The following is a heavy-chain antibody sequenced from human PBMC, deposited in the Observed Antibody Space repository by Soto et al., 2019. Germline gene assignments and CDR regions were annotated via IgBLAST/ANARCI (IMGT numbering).Heavy chain of an antibody. CDR3: AKGDIVATNYYYYYGMDV. V-gene: IGHV3-30*18. CDR1: GFTFSSYG. Sequence: QVQLVESGGGVVQPGRSLRLSCAASGFTFSSYGMHWVRQAPGKGLEWVAVISYDGSNKYYADSVKGRFTISRDNYKNTLYLQMNSRRAEEAAVYYCAKGDIVATNYYYYYGMDVWGQGTTVTVSS. D-gene: IGHD5-12*01. J-gene: IGHJ6*02. CDR2: ISYDGSNK.